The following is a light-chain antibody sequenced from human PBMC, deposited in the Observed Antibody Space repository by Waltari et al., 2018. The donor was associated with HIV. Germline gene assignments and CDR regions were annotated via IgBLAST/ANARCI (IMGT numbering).Light chain of an antibody. V-gene: IGKV3-15*01. CDR2: ATS. J-gene: IGKJ1*01. CDR1: QSVITN. Sequence: EIVMTQSPATLSVSPGERVTLSCRASQSVITNLAWYQQKFGQPPRLLIYATSIRATNIPARFSGGGSGTEFTLTISSLQSEDFAIYYCQQYKTWPRTFGQGTKVEV. CDR3: QQYKTWPRT.